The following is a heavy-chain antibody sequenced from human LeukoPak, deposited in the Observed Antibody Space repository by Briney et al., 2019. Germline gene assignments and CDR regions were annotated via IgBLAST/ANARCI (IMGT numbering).Heavy chain of an antibody. J-gene: IGHJ4*02. V-gene: IGHV3-21*01. Sequence: GSLRLSCAASGFTFSSYSMNWVRQAPGKGLEWVSSISSSSSYIYYADSVKGRFTISRDNAKNSLYLQMNSLRAEDTAVYHCARDLRALRLSIAVPDYWGQGTLVTVSS. D-gene: IGHD6-19*01. CDR3: ARDLRALRLSIAVPDY. CDR1: GFTFSSYS. CDR2: ISSSSSYI.